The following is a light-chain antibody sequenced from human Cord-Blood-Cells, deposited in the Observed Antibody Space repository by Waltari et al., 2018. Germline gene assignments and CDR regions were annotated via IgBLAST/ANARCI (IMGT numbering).Light chain of an antibody. CDR2: GAS. V-gene: IGKV3-20*01. CDR3: QQYGSSRLT. J-gene: IGKJ4*01. CDR1: QSVSSSY. Sequence: QSPGTLSLSPGERATLSCRASQSVSSSYLAWYQQKPGQAPRLLIYGASSRATGIPDRFSGSGSGTDFTLTISRLEPEDFAVYYCQQYGSSRLTFGGGTKVEIK.